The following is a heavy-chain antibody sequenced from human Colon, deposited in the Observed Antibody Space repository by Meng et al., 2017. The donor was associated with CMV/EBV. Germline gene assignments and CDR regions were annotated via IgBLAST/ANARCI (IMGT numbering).Heavy chain of an antibody. Sequence: GESLKISCTASGFTFSIYSMNWVRQAPGGGLEFVATISNNGNYIYYGDSVKGRFAISRDNARSSLYLQMNSLSVEDTALYYCMCRGFGLLTPNDALDIWGQGTMVTVSS. J-gene: IGHJ3*02. CDR3: MCRGFGLLTPNDALDI. V-gene: IGHV3-21*01. CDR1: GFTFSIYS. CDR2: ISNNGNYI. D-gene: IGHD3-10*01.